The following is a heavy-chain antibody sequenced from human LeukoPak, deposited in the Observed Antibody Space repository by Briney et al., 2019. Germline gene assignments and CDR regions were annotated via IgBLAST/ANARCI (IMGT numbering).Heavy chain of an antibody. CDR2: IGGSGDKT. D-gene: IGHD3-16*02. CDR1: GFTFNRNA. J-gene: IGHJ4*02. V-gene: IGHV3-23*01. CDR3: ARGVRFRGGHRYASPDFDY. Sequence: GGSLRLSCAASGFTFNRNAISWVRQAPGKGLEWVSTIGGSGDKTFYADSVKGRFTISRDNSKNMLHLQMNSLRAEDTAVYYFARGVRFRGGHRYASPDFDYWGQGTLVTVSS.